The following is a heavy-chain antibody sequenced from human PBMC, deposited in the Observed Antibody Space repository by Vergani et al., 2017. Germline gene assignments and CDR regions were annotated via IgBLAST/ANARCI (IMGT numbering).Heavy chain of an antibody. CDR3: ARGGYSGYDWRGLDY. V-gene: IGHV3-74*01. J-gene: IGHJ4*02. D-gene: IGHD5-12*01. CDR1: GFTFSSYW. Sequence: EVQLVESGGGLVQPGGSLRLSCAASGFTFSSYWMHWVRQAPGKGLVWVSRINSDGSSTSYADSVKGRFTISRDNAKNTLYLQMNSLRAEDMAVYYCARGGYSGYDWRGLDYWGQGTLVTVSS. CDR2: INSDGSST.